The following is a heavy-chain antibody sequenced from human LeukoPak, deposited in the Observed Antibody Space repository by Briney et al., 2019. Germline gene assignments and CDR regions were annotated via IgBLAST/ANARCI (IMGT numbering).Heavy chain of an antibody. CDR1: GFTFSSYA. D-gene: IGHD3-9*01. Sequence: GGSLRLSCAASGFTFSSYAMSWVRQAPGKGLEWVSAISGSGGSTYYADSVKGRFTISRDNSKNTLYLQMNSLRAEDTAVYYCAIDLDYDILTGPPFDYWGQGTLVTVSS. J-gene: IGHJ4*02. CDR3: AIDLDYDILTGPPFDY. CDR2: ISGSGGST. V-gene: IGHV3-23*01.